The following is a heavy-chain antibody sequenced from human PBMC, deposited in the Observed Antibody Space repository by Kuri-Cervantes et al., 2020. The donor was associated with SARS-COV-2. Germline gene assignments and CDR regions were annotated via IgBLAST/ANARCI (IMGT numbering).Heavy chain of an antibody. CDR2: ISSDGGNK. V-gene: IGHV3-30-3*01. Sequence: GESLKISCEVSGFTFSSHAMHWVRQAPGKGLEWVAVISSDGGNKYYADSVRGRFTISRDNSKNTLYLRLNTLRAEDTAVYHCAREYVYDTTGYFYWYFDLWGRGILVTVSS. D-gene: IGHD5/OR15-5a*01. CDR3: AREYVYDTTGYFYWYFDL. CDR1: GFTFSSHA. J-gene: IGHJ2*01.